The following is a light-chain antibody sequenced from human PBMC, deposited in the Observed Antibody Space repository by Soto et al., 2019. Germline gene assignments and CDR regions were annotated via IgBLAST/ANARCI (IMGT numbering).Light chain of an antibody. V-gene: IGLV1-44*01. J-gene: IGLJ1*01. Sequence: QSVLTQPPSASGTPGQRVTIPCSGSSSNIGSNFVNWYQQLPGTAPKLLMYNNNQRPSGVPDRFSGSKSGTSASLAISGLQSEDEADYYCAAWDDSLSGYVFGTGTKLTVL. CDR1: SSNIGSNF. CDR2: NNN. CDR3: AAWDDSLSGYV.